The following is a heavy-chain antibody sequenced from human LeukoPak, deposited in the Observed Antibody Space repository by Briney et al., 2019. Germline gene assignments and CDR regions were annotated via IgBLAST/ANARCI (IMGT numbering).Heavy chain of an antibody. Sequence: GGSLRLSCAASGFTLSSYWMHWVRKAPGEGLVWVSRIKTDGSSTNYADSVKGRFTISRDNAKNTLYLQMNSLRAEDTAVYYCARGDLNYWYFDLWGRGTLVTVSS. CDR2: IKTDGSST. CDR1: GFTLSSYW. CDR3: ARGDLNYWYFDL. V-gene: IGHV3-74*01. D-gene: IGHD3-3*01. J-gene: IGHJ2*01.